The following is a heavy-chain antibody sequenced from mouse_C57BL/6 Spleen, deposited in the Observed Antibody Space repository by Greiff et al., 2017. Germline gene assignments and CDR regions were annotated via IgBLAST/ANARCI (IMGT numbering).Heavy chain of an antibody. Sequence: QVQLQQSEAELVKPGASVKISCKASGYAFSSYWMNWVKQRPGKGLEWIGQIYPGDGDTNYNGKFKGKATLTADKSSSTAYMQLSSLTSEDSAVYFCARGVLLPNYYAMDYWGQGTSVTVSS. J-gene: IGHJ4*01. V-gene: IGHV1-80*01. CDR1: GYAFSSYW. CDR2: IYPGDGDT. CDR3: ARGVLLPNYYAMDY. D-gene: IGHD2-12*01.